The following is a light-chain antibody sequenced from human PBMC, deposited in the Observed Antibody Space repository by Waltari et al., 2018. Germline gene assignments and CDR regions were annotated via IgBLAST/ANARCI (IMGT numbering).Light chain of an antibody. J-gene: IGKJ3*01. CDR3: QQYGSFPPT. CDR1: QSVSSSY. CDR2: GAS. V-gene: IGKV3-20*01. Sequence: EVVVTQSPGTLSLSPGERATLSCRASQSVSSSYLAWYQQKPGQSPRLLIYGASSRATGIPARFSGSGSGTDFTLTISSLESEDFAVYYCQQYGSFPPTFGHGTKVDIK.